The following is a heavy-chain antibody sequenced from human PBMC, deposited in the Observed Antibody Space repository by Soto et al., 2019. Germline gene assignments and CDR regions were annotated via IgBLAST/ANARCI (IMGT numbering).Heavy chain of an antibody. CDR3: ARDAPVCCPVVFLGDY. V-gene: IGHV1-18*01. D-gene: IGHD2-15*01. CDR1: GYTFTSYG. Sequence: QVQLVQSGAEVKKPGASVKVSCKASGYTFTSYGISWVRQAPGQGLEWMGWISAYNGNTNYAQKLQGRVTMTTDTSTSTAYMDLRSLRSDDTAVYYCARDAPVCCPVVFLGDYWGQGTLVTVSS. J-gene: IGHJ4*02. CDR2: ISAYNGNT.